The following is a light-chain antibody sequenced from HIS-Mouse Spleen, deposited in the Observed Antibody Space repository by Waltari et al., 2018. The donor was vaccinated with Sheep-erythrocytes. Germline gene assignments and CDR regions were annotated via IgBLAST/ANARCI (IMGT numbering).Light chain of an antibody. J-gene: IGLJ2*01. V-gene: IGLV3-1*01. Sequence: SYELNQPPSVSVSPGQTASITCSGDKLGDKYACWYQQKPGQSPVLVIYQDSKRPSGIPERFSGFNSGNTATLTISGTQAMDEADYYCQAWDSSTAVFGGGTKLTVL. CDR3: QAWDSSTAV. CDR2: QDS. CDR1: KLGDKY.